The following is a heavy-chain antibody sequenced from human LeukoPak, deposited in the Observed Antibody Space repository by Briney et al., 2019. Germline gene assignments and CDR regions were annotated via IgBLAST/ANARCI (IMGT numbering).Heavy chain of an antibody. CDR1: GFTFRNFA. J-gene: IGHJ4*02. CDR2: ISASGSYI. CDR3: ATTYANTGYYYEQF. V-gene: IGHV3-23*01. D-gene: IGHD3-22*01. Sequence: PGGSLRLSCAASGFTFRNFAMSWVRQAPGKGLEWVSAISASGSYIYYRDSLRGRFATSRDTSDSTLYLHMSSLTAEDTAVYYCATTYANTGYYYEQFWGQGTLVTVSS.